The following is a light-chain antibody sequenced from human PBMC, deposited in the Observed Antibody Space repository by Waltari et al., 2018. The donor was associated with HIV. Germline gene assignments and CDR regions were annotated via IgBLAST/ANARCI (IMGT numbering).Light chain of an antibody. J-gene: IGLJ2*01. CDR2: RDS. CDR1: NIGSKS. CDR3: QVWDSNTVI. Sequence: SYELTQPLSVSVALGQTARVICRGTNIGSKSGHWYQQKPGQAPVLVIYRDSNRPAGIPERFSGSNSGNTATLTISRAQAGDEADYYCQVWDSNTVIFGGGTRLTVL. V-gene: IGLV3-9*01.